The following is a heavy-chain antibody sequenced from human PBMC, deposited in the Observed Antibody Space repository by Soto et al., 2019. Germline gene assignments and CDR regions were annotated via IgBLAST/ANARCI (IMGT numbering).Heavy chain of an antibody. CDR3: AKDLSPYDILTGLFDY. J-gene: IGHJ4*02. Sequence: GSLRLSCAASGFTFSSYAMSWVRQAPGKGLEWVSAISGSGGSTYYADSVKGRFTISRDNSKNTLYLQMNSLRAEDTAVYYCAKDLSPYDILTGLFDYWGQGTLVTVSS. V-gene: IGHV3-23*01. CDR1: GFTFSSYA. CDR2: ISGSGGST. D-gene: IGHD3-9*01.